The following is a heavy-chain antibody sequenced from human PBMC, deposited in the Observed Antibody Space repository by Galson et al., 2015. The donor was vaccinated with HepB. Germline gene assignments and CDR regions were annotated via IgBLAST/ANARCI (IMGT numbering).Heavy chain of an antibody. CDR1: GFTFSSYG. D-gene: IGHD6-13*01. J-gene: IGHJ4*02. CDR3: AKEEHIAAAGTGPDY. CDR2: ISYDGSNK. Sequence: SLRLSCAASGFTFSSYGMHWVRQAPGKGLEWVAVISYDGSNKYYADSVKGRFTISRDNSKNTLYLQMNSLRAEDTAVYYCAKEEHIAAAGTGPDYWGQGTLVTVSS. V-gene: IGHV3-30*18.